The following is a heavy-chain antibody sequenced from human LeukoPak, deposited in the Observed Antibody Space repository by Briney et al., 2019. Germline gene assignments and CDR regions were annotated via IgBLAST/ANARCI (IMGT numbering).Heavy chain of an antibody. V-gene: IGHV3-21*01. CDR1: GFTFSSYS. D-gene: IGHD2-15*01. CDR3: ARDRYCSGGSCYQPMDV. Sequence: GGSLRLSCAASGFTFSSYSMNWVRQAPGKGLEWVSSISSSSSDIYYADSVKGRFTISRDNAKNSLYLQMNSLRAEDTAVYYCARDRYCSGGSCYQPMDVWGQGTTVTVSS. J-gene: IGHJ6*02. CDR2: ISSSSSDI.